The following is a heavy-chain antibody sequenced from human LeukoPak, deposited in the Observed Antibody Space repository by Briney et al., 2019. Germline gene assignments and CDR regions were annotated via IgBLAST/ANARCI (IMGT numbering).Heavy chain of an antibody. D-gene: IGHD1-26*01. CDR3: AKDSRYSGNFKAFDI. Sequence: PGGSLRLSCAASGFIFSSYAMSWVRQAPGKGLEWVSGISGSGGSTNYADSVKGRFTISRDNSKDTLYLQMNSLRAEDTAVYYCAKDSRYSGNFKAFDIWGHGTMITVSS. CDR1: GFIFSSYA. V-gene: IGHV3-23*01. CDR2: ISGSGGST. J-gene: IGHJ3*02.